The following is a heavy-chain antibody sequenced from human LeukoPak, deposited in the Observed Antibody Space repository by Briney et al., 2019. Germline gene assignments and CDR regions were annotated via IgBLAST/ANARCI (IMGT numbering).Heavy chain of an antibody. Sequence: SETLSLTCTVSGYSISSGYYWGWIRQPPGKGLEWIGSIYHSGSTNYNPSLKSRVTISVDKSKNQFSLKLSSVTAADTAVYFCARHGIIYGSGTNFDYWGQGTLVTVSS. J-gene: IGHJ4*02. D-gene: IGHD3-10*01. CDR1: GYSISSGYY. V-gene: IGHV4-38-2*02. CDR3: ARHGIIYGSGTNFDY. CDR2: IYHSGST.